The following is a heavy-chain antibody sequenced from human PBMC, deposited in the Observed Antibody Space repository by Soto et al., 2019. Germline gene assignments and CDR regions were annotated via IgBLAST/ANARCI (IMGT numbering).Heavy chain of an antibody. V-gene: IGHV4-59*02. CDR2: IYYNGNT. CDR1: GGFVSSYY. Sequence: QMYLQESGPGLVKPSETLSLTCTVSGGFVSSYYWSWIRQSPGNGLEWIAYIYYNGNTNYNPSLKSRATISLDTSNNQVSLRLTSVTIADTAVYYCAREGTGIDAFDIWGHGTKVTVSS. CDR3: AREGTGIDAFDI. D-gene: IGHD3-10*01. J-gene: IGHJ3*02.